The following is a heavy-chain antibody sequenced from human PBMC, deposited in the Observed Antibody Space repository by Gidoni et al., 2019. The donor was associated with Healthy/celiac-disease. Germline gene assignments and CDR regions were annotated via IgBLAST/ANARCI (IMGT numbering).Heavy chain of an antibody. CDR3: ARDSQKRYCSGGSCLGDY. D-gene: IGHD2-15*01. J-gene: IGHJ4*02. CDR1: GFTVSSNY. CDR2: SYSGGST. Sequence: EVQLVESGGGLVQPGGSLRLSCAASGFTVSSNYMSWVRQAPGKGLEWVSVSYSGGSTYYADSVKGRFTISRDNSKNTLYLQMNSLRAEDTAVYYCARDSQKRYCSGGSCLGDYWGQGTLVTVSS. V-gene: IGHV3-66*01.